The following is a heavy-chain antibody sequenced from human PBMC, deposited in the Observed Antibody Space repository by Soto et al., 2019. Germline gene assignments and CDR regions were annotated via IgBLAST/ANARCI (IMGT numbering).Heavy chain of an antibody. D-gene: IGHD6-13*01. Sequence: QVQLVESGGGVVQPGRSLRLSCAVSGFTFSSYGMHWVRQAPGKGLEWVAVISYDGSNKYYADSVKGRFTISRDNSKNTLYLQMNSLRAEDTAVYYCAKLAAAAPRTYYYYGMDVWGQGTTVTVSS. CDR1: GFTFSSYG. J-gene: IGHJ6*02. CDR2: ISYDGSNK. CDR3: AKLAAAAPRTYYYYGMDV. V-gene: IGHV3-30*18.